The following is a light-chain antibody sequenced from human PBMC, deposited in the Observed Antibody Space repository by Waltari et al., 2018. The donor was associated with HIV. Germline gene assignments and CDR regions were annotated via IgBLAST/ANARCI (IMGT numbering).Light chain of an antibody. V-gene: IGKV1-13*02. Sequence: AIQLTQSPSSLSASVGDRVTITCRTSQGITNAIAWYQQRPGKPPKLLIYEASNLDSGVPSRCSGSGSGTDFTRTISSLQPEDFATYYCQQFQTFPLTFGGGTNIEIK. CDR1: QGITNA. CDR2: EAS. J-gene: IGKJ4*01. CDR3: QQFQTFPLT.